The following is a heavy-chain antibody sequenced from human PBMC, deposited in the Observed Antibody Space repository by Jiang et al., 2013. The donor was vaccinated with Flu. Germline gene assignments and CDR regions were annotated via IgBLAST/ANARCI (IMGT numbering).Heavy chain of an antibody. Sequence: NPSLKSRVTISVDTSKNQFSLKLSSVTAADTAVYYCARDPETGSGALDYWGQGSLVTVSS. D-gene: IGHD6-19*01. CDR3: ARDPETGSGALDY. J-gene: IGHJ4*02. V-gene: IGHV4-59*01.